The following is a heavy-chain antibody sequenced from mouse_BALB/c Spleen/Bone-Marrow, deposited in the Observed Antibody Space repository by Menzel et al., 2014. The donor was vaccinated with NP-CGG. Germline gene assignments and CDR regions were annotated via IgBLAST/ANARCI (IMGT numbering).Heavy chain of an antibody. J-gene: IGHJ2*01. V-gene: IGHV1-7*01. CDR2: VNPSTGYT. CDR1: GYTFTSYW. Sequence: QVQLQQSGAELAKPGASVKMSCKASGYTFTSYWMHWVKQRPGQGLEWIGYVNPSTGYTEYNQKFKDKATLTADKSSSTAYMQLSSLTSEDSAVYYCARYGNYGDYFDYWGQGTTLTVSS. CDR3: ARYGNYGDYFDY. D-gene: IGHD2-1*01.